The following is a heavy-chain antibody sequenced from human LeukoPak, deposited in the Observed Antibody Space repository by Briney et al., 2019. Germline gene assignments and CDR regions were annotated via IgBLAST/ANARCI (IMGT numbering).Heavy chain of an antibody. D-gene: IGHD3-3*01. J-gene: IGHJ4*02. Sequence: GRSLRLSCAASGFTFSNYAMHWVRQAPGKGLEWVALISYDGSGKYYSDSVKGRFTISRDSSENTLYLQMNSLRAEDTAIYYCARERTGYYIVYWGQGTLVTVSP. CDR2: ISYDGSGK. V-gene: IGHV3-30*04. CDR1: GFTFSNYA. CDR3: ARERTGYYIVY.